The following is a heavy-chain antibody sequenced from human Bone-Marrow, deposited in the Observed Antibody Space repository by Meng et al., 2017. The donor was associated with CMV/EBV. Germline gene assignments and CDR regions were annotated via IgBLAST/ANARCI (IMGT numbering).Heavy chain of an antibody. D-gene: IGHD4-23*01. Sequence: SVKVSCKASGGTFSSYAISWVRQAPGQGLEWMGGIIPMFGTRNYAQKFQGRLSITTGESTSAAYMELRSLRSEATAVYYCVRGRGDTVGPRHYYYELDDWGQGTTVTVTS. CDR2: IIPMFGTR. CDR3: VRGRGDTVGPRHYYYELDD. V-gene: IGHV1-69*05. CDR1: GGTFSSYA. J-gene: IGHJ6*02.